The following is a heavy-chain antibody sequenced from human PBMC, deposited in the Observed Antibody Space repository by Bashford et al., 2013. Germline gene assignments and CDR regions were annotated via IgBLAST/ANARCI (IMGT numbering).Heavy chain of an antibody. D-gene: IGHD5-24*01. V-gene: IGHV1-69*06. CDR3: ASCREGYNYLFYYFDY. CDR2: SSLSLVQR. CDR1: GGTLNNYA. Sequence: SVKVSCKASGGTLNNYAINWLRQAPGKGLSGWEGSSLSLVQRTTHRRSRAESRFPRTSPRAQPTSDLSSLTSEDSAVYYCASCREGYNYLFYYFDYWGQGTLVTVSS. J-gene: IGHJ4*02.